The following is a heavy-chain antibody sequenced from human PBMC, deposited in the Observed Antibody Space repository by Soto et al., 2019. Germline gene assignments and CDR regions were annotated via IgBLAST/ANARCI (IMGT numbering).Heavy chain of an antibody. CDR2: IYYSGST. CDR3: ARDVVGRSGGSRSPLNWFDP. Sequence: SETLSLTCTVSGGSISSYYWSWIRQPPGKGLEWIGYIYYSGSTNYNPSLKSRVTISVDTSKNQFSLKLSSVTAADTAVYYCARDVVGRSGGSRSPLNWFDPWGQGTLVTV. CDR1: GGSISSYY. D-gene: IGHD2-15*01. J-gene: IGHJ5*02. V-gene: IGHV4-59*01.